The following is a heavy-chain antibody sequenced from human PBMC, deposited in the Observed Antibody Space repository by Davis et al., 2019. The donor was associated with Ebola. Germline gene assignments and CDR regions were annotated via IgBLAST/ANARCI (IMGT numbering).Heavy chain of an antibody. Sequence: SETLSLTCTVSGGSISSGGYYWTWIRQPPGKGLEWIGEINHSGSTNYNPSLKSRVTISVDTSKNQFSLKLSSVTAADTAVYYCARDPSNPETFYYYYGMDVWGQGTTVTVSS. V-gene: IGHV4-39*07. CDR1: GGSISSGGYY. CDR3: ARDPSNPETFYYYYGMDV. J-gene: IGHJ6*02. CDR2: INHSGST. D-gene: IGHD4-11*01.